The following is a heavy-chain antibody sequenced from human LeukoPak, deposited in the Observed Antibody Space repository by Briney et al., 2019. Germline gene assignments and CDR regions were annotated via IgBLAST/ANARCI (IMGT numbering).Heavy chain of an antibody. J-gene: IGHJ4*02. CDR1: GFTFSSHW. CDR2: IKQDGSEK. Sequence: PGGSLRLSCAASGFTFSSHWMSWVRQAPGKGLEWVANIKQDGSEKYYVDSVKGRFTISRDNAKNSLYLQMNSLRAEDTAVYYCARRGPDYWGQGTLVTVSS. V-gene: IGHV3-7*01. CDR3: ARRGPDY.